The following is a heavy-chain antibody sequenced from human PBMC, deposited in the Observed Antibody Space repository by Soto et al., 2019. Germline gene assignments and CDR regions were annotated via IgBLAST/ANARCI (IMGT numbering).Heavy chain of an antibody. J-gene: IGHJ4*02. CDR1: GFTFSSYT. CDR3: AKGPSRGGGCFDY. CDR2: IGGSGSNT. V-gene: IGHV3-23*01. Sequence: EVQLLESAGGLVQPGGSLRLPCAASGFTFSSYTMSWVRQAPGKGREWVSAIGGSGSNTYYADTVKGRFTISRDNSNSTLDLQMSSLRAEDMAVYYWAKGPSRGGGCFDYWGQGSLVSVSS. D-gene: IGHD6-19*01.